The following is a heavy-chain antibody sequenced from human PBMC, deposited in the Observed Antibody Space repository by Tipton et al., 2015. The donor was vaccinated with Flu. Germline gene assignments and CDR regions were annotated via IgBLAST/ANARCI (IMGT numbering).Heavy chain of an antibody. CDR3: ARDGPPYSPTSGWFDP. D-gene: IGHD1-26*01. J-gene: IGHJ5*02. CDR2: VKQDGGEK. V-gene: IGHV3-7*01. CDR1: GFTFKSYW. Sequence: SLRLSCEASGFTFKSYWMSWVRQTPGKGLEWVANVKQDGGEKHYVDSVKDRFTISRDNARNSLYLQMNSLRAEDTAVYFCARDGPPYSPTSGWFDPWGQGTLVTVSS.